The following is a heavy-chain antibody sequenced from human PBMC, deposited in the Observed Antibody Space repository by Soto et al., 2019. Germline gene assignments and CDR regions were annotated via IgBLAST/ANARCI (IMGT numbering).Heavy chain of an antibody. V-gene: IGHV4-34*01. Sequence: KASETLSLTCAVYGGSFSCYYWSWIRQPPGKGLEWIGEINHSGSTNYNPSLKSRVTISVDTSKNQFSLKLSSVTAADTAVYYCARGRVTIFGVVYYYGMDVWGQGTTVTVSS. CDR2: INHSGST. CDR3: ARGRVTIFGVVYYYGMDV. CDR1: GGSFSCYY. J-gene: IGHJ6*02. D-gene: IGHD3-3*01.